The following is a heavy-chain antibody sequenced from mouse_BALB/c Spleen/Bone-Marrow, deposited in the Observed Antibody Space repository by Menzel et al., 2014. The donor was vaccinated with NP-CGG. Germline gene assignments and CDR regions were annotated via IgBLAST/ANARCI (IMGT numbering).Heavy chain of an antibody. CDR1: GFSLSRYS. V-gene: IGHV2-6-4*01. CDR2: IWGGGST. Sequence: VQVVESGPGLVSPSQSLSITCTVSGFSLSRYSVHWVRQPPGKGLEWLGMIWGGGSTDYNSALKSRLGISKDNSKSXVFLKMNSLQTDDTAMYYCARVVATDWYFDVWGAGTTVTVSS. D-gene: IGHD1-1*01. CDR3: ARVVATDWYFDV. J-gene: IGHJ1*01.